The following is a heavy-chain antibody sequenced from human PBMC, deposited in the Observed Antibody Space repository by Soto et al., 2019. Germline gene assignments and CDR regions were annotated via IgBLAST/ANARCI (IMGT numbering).Heavy chain of an antibody. Sequence: GGALRLSSAASGFTFSSYGMHWVRQSPGKGLEWVAVISHDGSNKYYADSVKGRFTISRDNSKNTLYLQMNSLRAEDTAVYYCAKSYSGSYYFYYGMDVWGQGTTVTVSS. D-gene: IGHD1-26*01. CDR2: ISHDGSNK. CDR1: GFTFSSYG. J-gene: IGHJ6*02. CDR3: AKSYSGSYYFYYGMDV. V-gene: IGHV3-30*18.